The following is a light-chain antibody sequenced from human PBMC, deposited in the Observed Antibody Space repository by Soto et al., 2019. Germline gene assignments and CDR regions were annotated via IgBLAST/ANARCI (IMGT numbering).Light chain of an antibody. CDR2: LGS. V-gene: IGKV2-28*01. J-gene: IGKJ4*01. CDR3: MQALQTPT. CDR1: QSLLHSNGYNY. Sequence: EIVLTQSPPSLPVTPGEPASIACRSSQSLLHSNGYNYLDWYLQKPGQSPQPLIFLGSNRASGVPDRFNGSGSGTDFTLKISRVEAEDVGVYYCMQALQTPTFGGGTKVEIK.